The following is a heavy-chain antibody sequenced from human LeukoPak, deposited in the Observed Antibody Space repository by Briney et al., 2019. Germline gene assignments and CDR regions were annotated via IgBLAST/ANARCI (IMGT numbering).Heavy chain of an antibody. CDR2: ISWNSGSI. D-gene: IGHD3-22*01. CDR3: AKGKYYYDSSGYDY. Sequence: GGSLRLSCAASGFTFDDYAMHWVRQAPGKGLEWVSGISWNSGSIGYADSVKGRFTISRDNAKNSLYLQMSSLRAEDTALYYCAKGKYYYDSSGYDYWGQGTLVTVSS. V-gene: IGHV3-9*01. CDR1: GFTFDDYA. J-gene: IGHJ4*02.